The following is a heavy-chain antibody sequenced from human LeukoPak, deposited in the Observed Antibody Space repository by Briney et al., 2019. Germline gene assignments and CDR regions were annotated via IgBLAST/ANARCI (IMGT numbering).Heavy chain of an antibody. Sequence: PSETLSLTCTVSGGSISSSSYYWGWIRQPPGKGLEWIGSIYYSGSTYYNPSLKSRVTISVDTSKNQFSLKLSSVTAADTAVYYCARETGKILWFGELRSYYFDYWGQGTLVTVSS. J-gene: IGHJ4*02. V-gene: IGHV4-39*07. CDR1: GGSISSSSYY. CDR3: ARETGKILWFGELRSYYFDY. D-gene: IGHD3-10*01. CDR2: IYYSGST.